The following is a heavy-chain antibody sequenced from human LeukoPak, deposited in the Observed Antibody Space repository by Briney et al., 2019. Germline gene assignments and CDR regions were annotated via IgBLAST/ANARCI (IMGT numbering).Heavy chain of an antibody. J-gene: IGHJ4*02. V-gene: IGHV3-74*01. CDR3: ARWDFLTRSGDS. CDR2: INSDGSSI. CDR1: GFTFSSYW. Sequence: PGGSLRLSCAASGFTFSSYWMHWVRQAPGKGLVWVSRINSDGSSISYADSVKGRFTVSRDNAKNTLFLQMNSLRAEDTAVYYCARWDFLTRSGDSWGQGTLVAVSS. D-gene: IGHD3-9*01.